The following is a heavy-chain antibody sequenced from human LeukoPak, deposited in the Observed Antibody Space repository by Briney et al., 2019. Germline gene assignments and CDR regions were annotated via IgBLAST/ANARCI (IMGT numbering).Heavy chain of an antibody. V-gene: IGHV4-31*03. CDR1: GASISSGGYY. CDR3: ARTSSTTSSIDY. CDR2: IYYSGSI. Sequence: SETLSLTCTVSGASISSGGYYWGWLRQRPGKGLVWIGYIYYSGSIYYNSTLPSLKIRVTISVDTSKNQFSLKLSSVTAADTAVYYCARTSSTTSSIDYWGQGTLVTVSS. J-gene: IGHJ4*02. D-gene: IGHD2-2*01.